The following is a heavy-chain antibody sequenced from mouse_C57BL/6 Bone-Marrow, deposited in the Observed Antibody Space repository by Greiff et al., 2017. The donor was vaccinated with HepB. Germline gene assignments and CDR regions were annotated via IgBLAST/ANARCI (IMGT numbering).Heavy chain of an antibody. Sequence: LVESGAELARPGASVKMSCKASGYTFTSYTMHWVKQRPGQGLEWIGYINPSSGYTKYNQKFKDKATLTADKSSSTAYMQLSSLTSEDSAVYYCARSGLWLRAMDYWGQGTSVTVSS. CDR1: GYTFTSYT. V-gene: IGHV1-4*01. D-gene: IGHD2-2*01. CDR2: INPSSGYT. J-gene: IGHJ4*01. CDR3: ARSGLWLRAMDY.